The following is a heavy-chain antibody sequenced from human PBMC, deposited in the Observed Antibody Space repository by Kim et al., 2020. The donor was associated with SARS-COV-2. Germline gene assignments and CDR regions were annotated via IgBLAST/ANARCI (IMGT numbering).Heavy chain of an antibody. D-gene: IGHD6-19*01. Sequence: SETLSLTCAVYGGSFSGYYWSWIRQPPGKGLEWIGEINHSGSTNYNPSLKSRVTISVDTSKNQFSLKLSSVTAADTAVYYCARGRGRSGWYRGNWFDPWG. J-gene: IGHJ5*02. CDR3: ARGRGRSGWYRGNWFDP. V-gene: IGHV4-34*01. CDR2: INHSGST. CDR1: GGSFSGYY.